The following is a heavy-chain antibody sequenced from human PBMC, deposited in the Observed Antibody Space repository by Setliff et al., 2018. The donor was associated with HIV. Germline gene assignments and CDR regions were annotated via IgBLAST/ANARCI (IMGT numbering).Heavy chain of an antibody. CDR2: FDPEDGDT. V-gene: IGHV1-24*01. Sequence: ASVKVSCKVSGYALTELTMHWVRQAPGKGLEWMGRFDPEDGDTLYAQRFQGRVTMTEDSPTDTAYMELGSLTSEDTAVYYCATAKEHWLTEGGFDFWGQGTLVTVSS. D-gene: IGHD6-19*01. CDR1: GYALTELT. J-gene: IGHJ4*02. CDR3: ATAKEHWLTEGGFDF.